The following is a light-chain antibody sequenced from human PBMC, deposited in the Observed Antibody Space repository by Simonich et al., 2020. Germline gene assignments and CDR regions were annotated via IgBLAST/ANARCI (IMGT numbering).Light chain of an antibody. J-gene: IGLJ3*02. CDR3: CSYAGSSTL. CDR2: DTS. Sequence: QAVVTQEPSLTVSPGGTVTLTFGSSTGAVTSGHYPYWFQQKPGQAPRTLIYDTSNKHSWTPALFSGSLLGGKAALTLSGAQPEDEADYYCCSYAGSSTLFGGGTKLTVL. CDR1: TGAVTSGHY. V-gene: IGLV7-46*01.